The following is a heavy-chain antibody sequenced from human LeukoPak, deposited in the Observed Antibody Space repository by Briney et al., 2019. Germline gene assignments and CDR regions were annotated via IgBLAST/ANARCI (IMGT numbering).Heavy chain of an antibody. Sequence: GGSLRLSCAASRFTFNSYAMSWVRQAPGKGLVWVSHINSDGSWTSYADSVKGRFTISKDNAKNTVYLQMNSLRAEDTAVYYCVSFYETYWGRGTLVTVSS. CDR3: VSFYETY. J-gene: IGHJ4*02. V-gene: IGHV3-74*01. D-gene: IGHD2/OR15-2a*01. CDR2: INSDGSWT. CDR1: RFTFNSYA.